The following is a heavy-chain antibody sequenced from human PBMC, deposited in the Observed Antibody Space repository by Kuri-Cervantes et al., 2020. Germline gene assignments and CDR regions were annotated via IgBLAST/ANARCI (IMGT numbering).Heavy chain of an antibody. J-gene: IGHJ4*02. D-gene: IGHD2-15*01. CDR1: GFTFDDYA. CDR2: ISWNSGST. CDR3: ARAARRPYSYYFDY. Sequence: SLKISCAASGFTFDDYAMHWVRQAPGKGLEWVSGISWNSGSTYYADSVKGRFTISRDNSKNTLYLQMNSLRAEDTAVYYCARAARRPYSYYFDYWGQGTLVTVSS. V-gene: IGHV3-9*01.